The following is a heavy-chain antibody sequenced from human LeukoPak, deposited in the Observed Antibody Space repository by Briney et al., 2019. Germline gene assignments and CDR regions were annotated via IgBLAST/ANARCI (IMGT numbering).Heavy chain of an antibody. CDR1: GDSISTNY. V-gene: IGHV4-59*01. J-gene: IGHJ3*02. CDR2: IYDSGST. CDR3: ARDRQATTAYDAFDI. D-gene: IGHD4-17*01. Sequence: SETLSLTCTVSGDSISTNYWTWIRQPPGKGLEWIGYIYDSGSTKYNPSLKSRATISVDTSKNQFSLKLSSVTAAGTAVYYCARDRQATTAYDAFDIWGQGTMVTVSS.